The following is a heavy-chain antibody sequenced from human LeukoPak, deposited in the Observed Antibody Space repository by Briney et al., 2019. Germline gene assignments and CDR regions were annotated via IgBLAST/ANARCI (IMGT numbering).Heavy chain of an antibody. Sequence: SETLSLTCTVSGGSISSSSYYWGWIRQPPGKGLEWIGSIYYSGSTYYNPSLKSRVTISVDTSKNQFSLKLSSVTAADTAVYYCARGRGVRGVIDDYWGQGTLVTVSS. J-gene: IGHJ4*02. CDR1: GGSISSSSYY. CDR3: ARGRGVRGVIDDY. CDR2: IYYSGST. D-gene: IGHD3-10*01. V-gene: IGHV4-39*01.